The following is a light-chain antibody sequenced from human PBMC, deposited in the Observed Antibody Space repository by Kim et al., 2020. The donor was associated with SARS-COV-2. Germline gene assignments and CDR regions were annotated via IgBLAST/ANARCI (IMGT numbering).Light chain of an antibody. CDR1: QDINTW. CDR2: TAS. V-gene: IGKV1-5*03. CDR3: QQYYKSSPP. J-gene: IGKJ4*01. Sequence: ASVGDRVTITCLASQDINTWLAWYQQKPGKAPKLLVHTASTLESGFPSRFSGSGSGTEFTLTIRSLQPDDFSTYYCQQYYKSSPPFGGGTKVDIK.